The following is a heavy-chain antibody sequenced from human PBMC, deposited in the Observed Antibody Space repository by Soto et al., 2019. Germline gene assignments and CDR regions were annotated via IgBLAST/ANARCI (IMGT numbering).Heavy chain of an antibody. CDR2: IYPGDSDT. CDR1: GYTFATHW. D-gene: IGHD3-9*01. V-gene: IGHV5-51*01. Sequence: PGESRKISCKGSGYTFATHWFAWVRQMPGKGLEWMGIIYPGDSDTRYSPSFQGQVTISADKSFSTAYLQWSSLKASDTAIYFCARLELTGLDNWGQGTPVTVSS. CDR3: ARLELTGLDN. J-gene: IGHJ4*02.